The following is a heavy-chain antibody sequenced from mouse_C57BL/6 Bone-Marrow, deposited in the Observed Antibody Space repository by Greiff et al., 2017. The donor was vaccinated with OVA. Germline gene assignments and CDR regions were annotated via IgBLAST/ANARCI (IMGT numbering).Heavy chain of an antibody. CDR2: IDPSDSYT. CDR3: AREGAYYSNDGYFDV. V-gene: IGHV1-69*01. Sequence: QVQLQQPGAEPVMPGASVKLSCKASGYTFTSYWMHWVKQRPGQGLEWIGEIDPSDSYTNYNQKFKGKSTLTVDKSSSTAYMQLSSLTSEDSAVYYGAREGAYYSNDGYFDVWGTGTTVTVSS. D-gene: IGHD2-5*01. J-gene: IGHJ1*03. CDR1: GYTFTSYW.